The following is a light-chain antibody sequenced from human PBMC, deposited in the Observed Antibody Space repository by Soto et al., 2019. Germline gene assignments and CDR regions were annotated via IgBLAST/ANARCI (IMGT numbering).Light chain of an antibody. J-gene: IGKJ1*01. Sequence: DIQMTQSPSTLSASVGDRVTITCRASQRISSWLAWHQQKPGKAPRLLIYKASNLESGVASRFSGSGSGTEFTLAITSLQPDDSAIYYCQQYNDNWTFGQGTKVDIK. V-gene: IGKV1-5*03. CDR1: QRISSW. CDR2: KAS. CDR3: QQYNDNWT.